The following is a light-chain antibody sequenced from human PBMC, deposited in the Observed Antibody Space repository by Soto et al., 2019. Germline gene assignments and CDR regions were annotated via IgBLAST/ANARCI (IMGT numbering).Light chain of an antibody. Sequence: IVMTQSPATLSVSPGERATLSCRASQSVRNNLAWYQQKTGQAPRLLIYGASTRATGIPARFSGSGSVTEFTLTISSLQSEDFAVYYCQQRNKFGQGTRLEI. CDR3: QQRNK. CDR1: QSVRNN. J-gene: IGKJ5*01. V-gene: IGKV3-15*01. CDR2: GAS.